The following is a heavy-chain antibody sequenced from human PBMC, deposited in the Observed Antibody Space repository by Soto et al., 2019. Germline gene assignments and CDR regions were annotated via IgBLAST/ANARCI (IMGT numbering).Heavy chain of an antibody. V-gene: IGHV3-23*01. CDR3: AKVSVAGPTYYYFDY. J-gene: IGHJ4*02. CDR1: GFTFSTYA. D-gene: IGHD6-19*01. CDR2: ISGGADSP. Sequence: GGSLRLSCAASGFTFSTYAMTWVRQAPGKGLEWISCISGGADSPYYVDSVKGRFTISRDDSKSTLYLQMNSLRADDAAVYYCAKVSVAGPTYYYFDYWGRGTLVTVSS.